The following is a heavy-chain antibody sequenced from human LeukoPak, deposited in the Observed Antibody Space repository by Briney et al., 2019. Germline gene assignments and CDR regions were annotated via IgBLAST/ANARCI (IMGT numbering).Heavy chain of an antibody. CDR1: GGSISSGSYY. D-gene: IGHD6-6*01. J-gene: IGHJ6*03. CDR2: IYTSGST. V-gene: IGHV4-61*02. CDR3: ARWSGSVTARNYYYYMDV. Sequence: SQTLSLSCTVSGGSISSGSYYWSWIRQPAGKGLEWIGRIYTSGSTNYNPSLKSRVTISVDTSKNQFSLKLSSVTAADTAVYYCARWSGSVTARNYYYYMDVWGEGTTVTVSS.